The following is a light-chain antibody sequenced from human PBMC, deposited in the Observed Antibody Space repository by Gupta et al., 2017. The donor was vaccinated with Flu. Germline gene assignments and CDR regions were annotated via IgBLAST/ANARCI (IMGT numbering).Light chain of an antibody. CDR1: SNDVGAYNY. V-gene: IGLV2-14*01. J-gene: IGLJ3*02. CDR2: EVF. CDR3: SSYAGTSTLWL. Sequence: QSALTQPASVSGSPGQSITISCTGTSNDVGAYNYVSWYQHHPGKAPQLMIYEVFNRPLGVSSRFSGSKSGNTASLTISGLQAEDEADYYCSSYAGTSTLWLFGGGTQLTVL.